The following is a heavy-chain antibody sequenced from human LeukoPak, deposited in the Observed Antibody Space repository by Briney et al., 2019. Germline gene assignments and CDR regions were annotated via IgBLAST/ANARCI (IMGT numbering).Heavy chain of an antibody. CDR1: GFTFSSYS. V-gene: IGHV3-21*01. Sequence: GGSLRLSCAASGFTFSSYSMNWVRQAPGKGLEWVSSISSSSSYIYYADSVKGRFTISRDNAKNSLYLQMNSLRAEDTAVYYCAKEARGGVVVPAAIGDYWGQGTLVTVSS. J-gene: IGHJ4*02. D-gene: IGHD2-2*02. CDR3: AKEARGGVVVPAAIGDY. CDR2: ISSSSSYI.